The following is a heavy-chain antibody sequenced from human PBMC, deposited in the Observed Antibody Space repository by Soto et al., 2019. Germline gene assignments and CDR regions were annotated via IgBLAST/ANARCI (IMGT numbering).Heavy chain of an antibody. CDR1: AWSSGYHC. CDR3: STRAHDTNGYSRSAP. Sequence: PSDSQSVTSTVVAWSSGYHCCSWLRPYQGKGLEWIGDINHSGRVNYSPSLKSRVTISLDTSKNQFSLTLSAVTAADTAMYYCSTRAHDTNGYSRSAPWGQGTLVTFS. D-gene: IGHD3-22*01. V-gene: IGHV4-34*01. CDR2: INHSGRV. J-gene: IGHJ5*01.